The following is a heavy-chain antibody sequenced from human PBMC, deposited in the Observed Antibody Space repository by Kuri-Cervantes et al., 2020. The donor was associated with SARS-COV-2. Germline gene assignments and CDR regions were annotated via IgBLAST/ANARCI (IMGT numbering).Heavy chain of an antibody. CDR3: ARDQGYSYGYGY. J-gene: IGHJ4*02. CDR2: IGPSGTFK. Sequence: GESLKISCTASGFIFSDFYMTWIRQAPGKGLEWISSIGPSGTFKHYADSVKGRFTISRDNAKNSLYLQMNSLRAEDTAVYYCARDQGYSYGYGYWGQGTLVTVSS. CDR1: GFIFSDFY. V-gene: IGHV3-11*04. D-gene: IGHD5-18*01.